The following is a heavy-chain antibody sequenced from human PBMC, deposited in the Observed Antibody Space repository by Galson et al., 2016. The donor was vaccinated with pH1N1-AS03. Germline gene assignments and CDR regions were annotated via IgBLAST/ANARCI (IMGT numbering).Heavy chain of an antibody. V-gene: IGHV3-48*02. CDR2: INSRSSSI. CDR3: TRLTGSGP. CDR1: GFNFASYS. D-gene: IGHD1-1*01. J-gene: IGHJ5*02. Sequence: FLRLSCAASGFNFASYSMNWVRQAPGKGLEWVSYINSRSSSILYGDSVKGRFTISRDNAKNSLYLQMIALRDDDTAVYYCTRLTGSGPWGQGTRVTVSS.